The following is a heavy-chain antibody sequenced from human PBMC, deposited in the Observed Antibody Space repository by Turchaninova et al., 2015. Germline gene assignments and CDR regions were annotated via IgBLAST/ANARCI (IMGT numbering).Heavy chain of an antibody. V-gene: IGHV4-59*08. CDR2: IYYSGST. CDR1: GGYISSYY. J-gene: IGHJ3*02. D-gene: IGHD3-22*01. CDR3: ARLGFDSSGNLGAFDI. Sequence: QVQLQESGPGLVKPSETLSLTCTVSGGYISSYYWRWIRQPPGKGLEWIGYIYYSGSTNYNPSLKSRVTISVDTSKNQFSLKLSSVTAADTAVYYCARLGFDSSGNLGAFDIWGQGTMVTVSS.